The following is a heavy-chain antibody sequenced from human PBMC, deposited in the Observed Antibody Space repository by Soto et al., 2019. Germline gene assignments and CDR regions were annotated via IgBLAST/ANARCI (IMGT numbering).Heavy chain of an antibody. CDR2: IYYSGST. CDR1: GGSISSYY. D-gene: IGHD2-21*02. Sequence: PSETLSLTCTVSGGSISSYYWSWIRQPPGKGLEWIGYIYYSGSTNYNPSLKSQVTISVDTSKNQFSLKLSSVTAADTAVYYCASGVVTASFDYWGQGTLVTVSS. V-gene: IGHV4-59*01. CDR3: ASGVVTASFDY. J-gene: IGHJ4*02.